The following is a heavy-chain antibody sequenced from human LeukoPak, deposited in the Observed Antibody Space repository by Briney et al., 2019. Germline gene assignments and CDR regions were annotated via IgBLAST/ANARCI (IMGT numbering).Heavy chain of an antibody. J-gene: IGHJ4*02. CDR1: GGSFSGYY. Sequence: LKPSETLSLTCAVYGGSFSGYYWSWIPQPPGKGLEWIGEINHSGSTNYNPSLKSRVTISVDTSKNQFSLKLSSVTAADTAVYYCARGSKFRITGTGYYFDYWGQGTLVTVSS. CDR3: ARGSKFRITGTGYYFDY. V-gene: IGHV4-34*01. CDR2: INHSGST. D-gene: IGHD1-20*01.